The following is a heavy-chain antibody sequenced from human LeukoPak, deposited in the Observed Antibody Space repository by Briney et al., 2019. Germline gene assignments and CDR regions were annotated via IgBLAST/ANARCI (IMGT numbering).Heavy chain of an antibody. CDR2: IYHTGRT. V-gene: IGHV4-4*02. Sequence: SETLSLTCAVSGGSISSNKWWSWVRQPPGKGLEWIGEIYHTGRTNYNPSLKSRVTISVDTFKNQFSLKLSSVTAADTAVYYCARAGSGTYYKGFDYWGQGTLVTVSS. D-gene: IGHD3-10*01. J-gene: IGHJ4*02. CDR1: GGSISSNKW. CDR3: ARAGSGTYYKGFDY.